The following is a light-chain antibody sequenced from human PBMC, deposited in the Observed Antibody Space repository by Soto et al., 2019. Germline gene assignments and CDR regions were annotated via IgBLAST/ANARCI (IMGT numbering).Light chain of an antibody. Sequence: EIVLTQSPGTLSLSPGERATLSCRASQRVRSNYLAWYQQKPGQPPRLNIYGASSRATDIPDRFSGSGSGTDFTLTISRPEPEDLAVYYCQQFGGSPYTFGQGTKLEI. CDR2: GAS. CDR1: QRVRSNY. CDR3: QQFGGSPYT. J-gene: IGKJ2*01. V-gene: IGKV3-20*01.